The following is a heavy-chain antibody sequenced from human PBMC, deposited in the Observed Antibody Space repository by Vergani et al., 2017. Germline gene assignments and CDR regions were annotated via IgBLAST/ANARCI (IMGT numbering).Heavy chain of an antibody. V-gene: IGHV3-9*01. J-gene: IGHJ4*02. CDR1: GFIFDDYA. Sequence: EVQLVESGGGLVQSGRSLRLSCAASGFIFDDYAMHWVRQAPGKGQEWVSGISWNSGSVGYADSVKGRFTISRDNAKNSLYLQMNSLRAEDTALYYCANQDITEGWGQGTLVTVSS. CDR2: ISWNSGSV. CDR3: ANQDITEG. D-gene: IGHD2-15*01.